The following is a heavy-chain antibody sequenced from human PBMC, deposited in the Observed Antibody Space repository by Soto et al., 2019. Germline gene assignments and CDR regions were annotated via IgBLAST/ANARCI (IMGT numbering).Heavy chain of an antibody. CDR1: GDSITGRGYY. V-gene: IGHV4-31*02. J-gene: IGHJ4*02. D-gene: IGHD6-6*01. CDR3: ARGPSSLSLRKFFFDF. Sequence: QVQLQESGPGLVKPSQTLSLICSVSGDSITGRGYYWSWIRQHPGKGLEWIGYIYYNSNTYYRPSLRSRVTMSLDTSKNQSTLKLSSVTAADTAVYYCARGPSSLSLRKFFFDFWGQGSLVTVSS. CDR2: IYYNSNT.